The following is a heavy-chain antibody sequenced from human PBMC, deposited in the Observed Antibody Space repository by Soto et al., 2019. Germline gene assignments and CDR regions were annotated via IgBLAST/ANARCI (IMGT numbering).Heavy chain of an antibody. CDR2: IYYSGST. D-gene: IGHD5-18*01. J-gene: IGHJ4*02. Sequence: QLQLQESGPGLVKPSETLSLTCTVSGGSISSSNYYWGWVRQPPGKGLEWIGSIYYSGSTYYNPSLKSRVTISVDTSKNQFSLKLSSVTAADTAVYYCASLGLLGQLWSDYWGQGTLVTVSS. CDR3: ASLGLLGQLWSDY. V-gene: IGHV4-39*01. CDR1: GGSISSSNYY.